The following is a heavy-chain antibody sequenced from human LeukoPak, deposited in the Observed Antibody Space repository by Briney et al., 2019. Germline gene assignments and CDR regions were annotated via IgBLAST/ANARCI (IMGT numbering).Heavy chain of an antibody. CDR1: GGTFSSYA. CDR2: IIPIFGTA. V-gene: IGHV1-69*05. J-gene: IGHJ4*02. Sequence: ASVKVSCKASGGTFSSYAISWVRQAPGQGLEWMGGIIPIFGTANYAQKFQGRVTITTDESTSTAYMELSSLRSEDTAVYYCASPSGRNWNDFDYWGQGTLVTVSS. D-gene: IGHD1-1*01. CDR3: ASPSGRNWNDFDY.